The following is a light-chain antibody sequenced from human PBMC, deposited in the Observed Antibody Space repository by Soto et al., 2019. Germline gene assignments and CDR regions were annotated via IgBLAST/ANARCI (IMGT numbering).Light chain of an antibody. CDR1: QIVSRN. CDR2: GAS. CDR3: QHYNDGPPLT. Sequence: EIVMTQSPATLSLSPGESATLSCRASQIVSRNLAWYQQRPGQAPRLLIYGASTRATVIPARFSGNGSGTEFILTIIGLQSDDFAVYFLQHYNDGPPLTFGGETKVEIK. V-gene: IGKV3-15*01. J-gene: IGKJ4*01.